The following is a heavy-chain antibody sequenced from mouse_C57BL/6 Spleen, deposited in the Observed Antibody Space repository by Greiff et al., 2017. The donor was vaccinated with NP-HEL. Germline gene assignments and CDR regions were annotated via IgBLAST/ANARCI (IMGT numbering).Heavy chain of an antibody. D-gene: IGHD1-1*01. CDR3: AIMDYVSSYGYAMDY. CDR1: GFSFNSDCY. J-gene: IGHJ4*01. V-gene: IGHV3-3*01. Sequence: VQLQQSGPSLVRPSTTLSLTCTVTGFSFNSDCYWIWIRQFPGNKLEYIGYTFYSGITYSNPSLEIHTYITRDTSNNQFALKSRAVTTEDTATYYCAIMDYVSSYGYAMDYWGQGTSVTVSS. CDR2: TFYSGIT.